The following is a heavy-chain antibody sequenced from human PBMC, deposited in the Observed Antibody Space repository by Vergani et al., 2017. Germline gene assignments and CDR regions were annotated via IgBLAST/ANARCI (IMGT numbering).Heavy chain of an antibody. V-gene: IGHV1-3*01. Sequence: QVKLVQSGAEVQKPGASVKVSCKASGYTFTSYAMHWVRQAPGQRLEWMGWINAGNGNTKSSQKFQGRVTITRDTSASTAYMELSSLRSEDTAVYYFARAPPPSIGEHYFNYWSQGTLVTVSS. CDR2: INAGNGNT. J-gene: IGHJ4*02. CDR3: ARAPPPSIGEHYFNY. CDR1: GYTFTSYA. D-gene: IGHD6-6*01.